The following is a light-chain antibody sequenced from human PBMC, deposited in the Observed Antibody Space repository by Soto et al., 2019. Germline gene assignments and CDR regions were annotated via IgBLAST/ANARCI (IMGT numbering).Light chain of an antibody. CDR2: DAS. V-gene: IGKV3-20*01. J-gene: IGKJ2*01. CDR1: QSISDNY. CDR3: QQYGTSPYA. Sequence: IVLTQSPGTLSLSPGERATLSCRASQSISDNYLDWYRQKPGQPPRLLLYDASTRAIDIPDRISGTGSGTVFTLTITSLEPEDSALYYCQQYGTSPYACGQGTKLEIK.